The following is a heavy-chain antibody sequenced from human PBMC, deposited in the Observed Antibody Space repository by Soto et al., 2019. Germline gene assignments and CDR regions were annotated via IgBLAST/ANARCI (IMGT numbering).Heavy chain of an antibody. CDR2: ISGSGGST. Sequence: GGSLRLSCAASGFTFSSYAMSWVRQAPGKGLEWVSAISGSGGSTYYADSVKGRFTISRDNSKNTLYLQMNSLRAEDTAVYYCAKDLKIAEAVPAVFDYWGQGTLVTVSS. D-gene: IGHD6-13*01. CDR3: AKDLKIAEAVPAVFDY. V-gene: IGHV3-23*01. CDR1: GFTFSSYA. J-gene: IGHJ4*02.